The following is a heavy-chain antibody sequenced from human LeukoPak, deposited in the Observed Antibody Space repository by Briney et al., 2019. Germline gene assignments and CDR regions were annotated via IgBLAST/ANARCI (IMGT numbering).Heavy chain of an antibody. V-gene: IGHV4-59*01. CDR2: IYYSGST. D-gene: IGHD3-10*01. CDR1: GGSISSYY. Sequence: QPSEALSLTCTVSGGSISSYYWSWIRQPPGKGLEWIWYIYYSGSTNYNPSLKSRVTISGDTSKNQFSLKLSSATAADTAVYYCARHGGRGVYYGMDVWGQGATVTVSS. J-gene: IGHJ6*02. CDR3: ARHGGRGVYYGMDV.